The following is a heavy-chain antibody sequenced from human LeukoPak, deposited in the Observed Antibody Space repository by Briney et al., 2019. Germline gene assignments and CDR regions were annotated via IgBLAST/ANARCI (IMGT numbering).Heavy chain of an antibody. CDR1: GGSMNSYY. Sequence: SETLSLTCTVSGGSMNSYYWSWIRQPPGKGLEWIGYIYYSGSTNYNPSLKSRVTISLDTSNNQFSLKLSSVTAADTAVYYCARDTSGYRRGSFDYWGQGTLVTVSS. D-gene: IGHD3-22*01. CDR2: IYYSGST. V-gene: IGHV4-59*01. CDR3: ARDTSGYRRGSFDY. J-gene: IGHJ4*02.